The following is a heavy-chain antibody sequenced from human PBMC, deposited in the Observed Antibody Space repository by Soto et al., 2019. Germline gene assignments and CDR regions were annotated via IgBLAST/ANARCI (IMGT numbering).Heavy chain of an antibody. CDR1: GFTFSNYA. D-gene: IGHD6-13*01. J-gene: IGHJ1*01. Sequence: EVQLLESGGGLVQPGGSLRLSCAASGFTFSNYAVTWVRQAPGKGLEWVSTISGSGGSTDYAHSVKGRFTISRDNSKNTLYMQMNRRRADETAVYYCARDQGGSWYEIGYWGKGNLVTGSS. V-gene: IGHV3-23*01. CDR2: ISGSGGST. CDR3: ARDQGGSWYEIGY.